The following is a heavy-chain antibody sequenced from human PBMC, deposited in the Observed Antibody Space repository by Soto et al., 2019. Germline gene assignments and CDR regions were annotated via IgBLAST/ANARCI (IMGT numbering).Heavy chain of an antibody. V-gene: IGHV4-31*03. J-gene: IGHJ4*02. CDR1: GGSITNGGHY. CDR2: IYYSGST. CDR3: TGHYSSSWVYNY. Sequence: SETLSLTCSVSGGSITNGGHYWSCIRQRPGKGLEWIGIIYYSGSTSYHPSLKSRATISLDRSKNQFSLKLNSVTAADSAVYYCTGHYSSSWVYNYWGQGTSVTVSS. D-gene: IGHD6-6*01.